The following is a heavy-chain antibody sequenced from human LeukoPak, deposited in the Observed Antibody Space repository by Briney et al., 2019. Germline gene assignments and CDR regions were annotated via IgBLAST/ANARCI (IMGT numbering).Heavy chain of an antibody. Sequence: GGSLRLSCAASGFTFSTSEMNWVRQAPGKGLEWVSTISGSGSITYYADSVKGRFTISRDNSRNTLYLQMNSLRADDTAVYYCARAGNYYGDYDFWGQGTLVTVSS. D-gene: IGHD4-17*01. CDR1: GFTFSTSE. CDR3: ARAGNYYGDYDF. V-gene: IGHV3-23*01. J-gene: IGHJ4*02. CDR2: ISGSGSIT.